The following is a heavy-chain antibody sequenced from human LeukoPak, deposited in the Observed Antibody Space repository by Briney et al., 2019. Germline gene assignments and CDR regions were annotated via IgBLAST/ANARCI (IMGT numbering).Heavy chain of an antibody. Sequence: SSETLSLTCAVYGGSFSGYYWSWIRQPPGKGLEWIGEINHSGSTNYNPSLKSRVTISVDTSKNQFSLKLSSVTAADTAVYYCARGDLRYFDWSYYFDYWGQGTRVTVSS. J-gene: IGHJ4*02. D-gene: IGHD3-9*01. CDR2: INHSGST. CDR1: GGSFSGYY. V-gene: IGHV4-34*01. CDR3: ARGDLRYFDWSYYFDY.